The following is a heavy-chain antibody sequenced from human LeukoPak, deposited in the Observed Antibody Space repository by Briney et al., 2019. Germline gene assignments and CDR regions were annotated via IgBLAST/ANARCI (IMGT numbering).Heavy chain of an antibody. Sequence: SETLSLTCAVYGGSFSGYYWSWIRQPPGKGLEWIGEINHSGSTNYNPSLKSRVTISVDTSKNWFSLKLSSVTAADTAVYYCARFPSYYGSGSYNYYYYYGMDVWGQGTTVTVSS. V-gene: IGHV4-34*01. D-gene: IGHD3-10*01. CDR2: INHSGST. CDR1: GGSFSGYY. J-gene: IGHJ6*02. CDR3: ARFPSYYGSGSYNYYYYYGMDV.